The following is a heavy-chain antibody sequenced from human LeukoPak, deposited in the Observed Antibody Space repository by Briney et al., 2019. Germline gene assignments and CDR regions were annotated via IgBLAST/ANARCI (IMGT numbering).Heavy chain of an antibody. Sequence: SETLSLTCTVSGGSISSDYWSWIRQPPGKGLEWIGYMYNSGSTNYNPSLKSRVTISVDMSKNQFSLRMSSVTAADTALYYCAKGRTWAAGIFDYWGQGTLVTVSS. V-gene: IGHV4-59*01. CDR3: AKGRTWAAGIFDY. D-gene: IGHD6-13*01. CDR1: GGSISSDY. CDR2: MYNSGST. J-gene: IGHJ4*02.